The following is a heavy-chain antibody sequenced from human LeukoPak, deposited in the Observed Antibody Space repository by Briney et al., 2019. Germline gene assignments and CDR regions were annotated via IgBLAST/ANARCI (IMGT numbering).Heavy chain of an antibody. Sequence: GGSLRLSCAASGFTFSTYAMTWLRQAPGKGLEWVSALNYNGGNTYYADSVKGRFTISRDNSKNTLYLQMNSLRAEDTAVYYCAKDRITMIVVVTLDYWGQGTLVTVSS. CDR3: AKDRITMIVVVTLDY. D-gene: IGHD3-22*01. J-gene: IGHJ4*02. CDR1: GFTFSTYA. CDR2: LNYNGGNT. V-gene: IGHV3-23*01.